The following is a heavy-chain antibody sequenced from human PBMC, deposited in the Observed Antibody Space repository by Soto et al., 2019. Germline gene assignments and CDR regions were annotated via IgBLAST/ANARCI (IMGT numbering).Heavy chain of an antibody. V-gene: IGHV4-61*01. J-gene: IGHJ4*02. Sequence: SETLSLTCTVSGGSVSSGSYYWSWIRQPPGKGLEWIGYIYYSGSTNYNPSLKSRVTISVDTSKNQFSLKLGSVTAADTAVYYCARVLRRLQPFAYWGQGTLVTVSS. CDR1: GGSVSSGSYY. CDR3: ARVLRRLQPFAY. D-gene: IGHD1-1*01. CDR2: IYYSGST.